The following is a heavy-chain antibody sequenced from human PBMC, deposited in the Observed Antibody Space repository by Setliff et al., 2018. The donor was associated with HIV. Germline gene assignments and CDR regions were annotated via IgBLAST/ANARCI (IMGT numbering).Heavy chain of an antibody. CDR1: GGSISSYY. J-gene: IGHJ2*01. Sequence: SETLSLTCTVSGGSISSYYWSWIRQPPGKGLEWIGYIYYSGSTNYNPSLKSRVTISKDTSKNQFSLKLSSVTAADTAVYYCLLWTGYYTYWFFDLWGRGALVTVSS. CDR3: LLWTGYYTYWFFDL. V-gene: IGHV4-59*01. CDR2: IYYSGST. D-gene: IGHD3-3*01.